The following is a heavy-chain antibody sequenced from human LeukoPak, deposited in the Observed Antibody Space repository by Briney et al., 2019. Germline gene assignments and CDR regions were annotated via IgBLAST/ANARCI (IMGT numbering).Heavy chain of an antibody. J-gene: IGHJ4*02. CDR1: GFTFDDYA. CDR3: AKGVVITSPFDY. V-gene: IGHV3-9*01. D-gene: IGHD3-3*01. CDR2: ISWNSGSI. Sequence: GGSLRLSCAASGFTFDDYAMHWVRQAPGKGLEWVSGISWNSGSIGYADSVKGRFTISRDNAKNSLYLQMNGLRAEDTALYYCAKGVVITSPFDYWGQGTLVTVSS.